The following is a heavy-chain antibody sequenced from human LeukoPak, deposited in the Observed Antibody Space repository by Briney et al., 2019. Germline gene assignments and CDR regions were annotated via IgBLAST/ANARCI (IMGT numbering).Heavy chain of an antibody. Sequence: SETLSLTCAVYGVSFSGYYWSWIRQPPGKGLEWIGEINHSGSTNYNPSLKSRVTISVDTSKNQFSMKLSSVTAAETAVYYCASIRGRIWFGEGIDVWGQGTAVTVSS. CDR3: ASIRGRIWFGEGIDV. CDR1: GVSFSGYY. CDR2: INHSGST. J-gene: IGHJ6*02. V-gene: IGHV4-34*01. D-gene: IGHD3-10*01.